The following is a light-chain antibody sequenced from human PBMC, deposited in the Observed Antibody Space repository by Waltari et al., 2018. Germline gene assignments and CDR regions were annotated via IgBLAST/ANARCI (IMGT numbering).Light chain of an antibody. J-gene: IGLJ2*01. Sequence: SSELTQDPAVSVALGQPVRITCQGDSLRTYYASWYQQKPGQAPVLVIYGKSNRPSGLPDRFSGSSSGNTASLTISGAQAEDEADYYCASRDSSGNHAVFGGGTKLTVL. CDR2: GKS. CDR1: SLRTYY. V-gene: IGLV3-19*01. CDR3: ASRDSSGNHAV.